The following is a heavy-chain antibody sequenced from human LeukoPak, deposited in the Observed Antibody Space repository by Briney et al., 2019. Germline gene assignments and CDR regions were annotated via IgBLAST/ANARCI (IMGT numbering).Heavy chain of an antibody. CDR1: GFTFSSYW. CDR2: IKQDGSEK. J-gene: IGHJ3*02. CDR3: VRAPALVVPAAPKSTGDAFDI. V-gene: IGHV3-7*01. D-gene: IGHD2-2*01. Sequence: GGSLRLSFAASGFTFSSYWMSWVRQAPGKGLEWVANIKQDGSEKYYVDSVKGRFTISRDNAKNSLYLQMNSLRAEDTAVYYCVRAPALVVPAAPKSTGDAFDIWGQGTMVTVSS.